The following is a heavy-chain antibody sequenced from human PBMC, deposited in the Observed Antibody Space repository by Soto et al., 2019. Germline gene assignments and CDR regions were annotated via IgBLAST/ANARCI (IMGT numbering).Heavy chain of an antibody. J-gene: IGHJ4*02. V-gene: IGHV4-31*03. CDR1: GGSISSGGYY. CDR2: IYYSGST. CDR3: ARVPAYDSSGYPYYFDY. Sequence: TLSLTCIVSGGSISSGGYYWSWIRQHPGKGLEWIGYIYYSGSTYYNPSLKSRVTISVDTSKNQFSLKLSSVTAADTAVYYCARVPAYDSSGYPYYFDYWGQGTLVTVSS. D-gene: IGHD3-22*01.